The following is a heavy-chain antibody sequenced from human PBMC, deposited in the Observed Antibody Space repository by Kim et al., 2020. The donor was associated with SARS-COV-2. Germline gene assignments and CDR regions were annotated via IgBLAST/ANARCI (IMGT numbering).Heavy chain of an antibody. CDR3: ARSVDGNSHFDY. D-gene: IGHD4-4*01. Sequence: ASVKVSCKASGYTFTGYYMHWVRQAPGQGLEWMGRINTNSGGTNYAQKFQGTVTMTRDTSISTGYMELSRLRSDDSAVDYCARSVDGNSHFDYWGQGTLV. CDR2: INTNSGGT. CDR1: GYTFTGYY. V-gene: IGHV1-2*06. J-gene: IGHJ4*02.